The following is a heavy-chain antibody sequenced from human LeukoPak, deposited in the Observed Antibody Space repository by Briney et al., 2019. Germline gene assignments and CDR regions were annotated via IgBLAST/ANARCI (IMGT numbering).Heavy chain of an antibody. CDR1: GYTFTSYA. V-gene: IGHV1-3*01. D-gene: IGHD2-15*01. J-gene: IGHJ4*02. CDR2: INAGNGNT. Sequence: ASVNVSRKASGYTFTSYAMHWVRQAPGQRLEWMGWINAGNGNTKYSQKFQGRVTITRDTSASTAYMELSSLRSEDTAVYYCARELAYCSGGSCSSGDYWGQGTLVTVGS. CDR3: ARELAYCSGGSCSSGDY.